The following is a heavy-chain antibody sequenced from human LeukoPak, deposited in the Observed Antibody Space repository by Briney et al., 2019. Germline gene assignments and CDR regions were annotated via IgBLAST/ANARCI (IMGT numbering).Heavy chain of an antibody. CDR1: GVTFSSYT. D-gene: IGHD6-19*01. Sequence: GGSLRLSCAASGVTFSSYTMSWVRDAPGQGLEWVSALSVSGGSTYYADSVQGRWTISRDNSKNTVYLQMNSLRAEDRAVYYCAKGFSRGWSIDYWGQGTLVTVSS. V-gene: IGHV3-23*01. CDR3: AKGFSRGWSIDY. J-gene: IGHJ4*02. CDR2: LSVSGGST.